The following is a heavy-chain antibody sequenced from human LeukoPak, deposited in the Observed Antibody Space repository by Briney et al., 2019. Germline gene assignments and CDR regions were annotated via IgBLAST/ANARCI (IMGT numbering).Heavy chain of an antibody. CDR1: GYSFTTYW. Sequence: GESLKISCKGSGYSFTTYWIGWVRQMPGKGLEWMGMIYPGDSDAYYSPSFQGQVTLSADKSINTAYLQWSSLKASDNGMYYCARREYKNGYMDCWGQGTLVTVSS. CDR3: ARREYKNGYMDC. J-gene: IGHJ4*02. CDR2: IYPGDSDA. V-gene: IGHV5-51*01. D-gene: IGHD5-18*01.